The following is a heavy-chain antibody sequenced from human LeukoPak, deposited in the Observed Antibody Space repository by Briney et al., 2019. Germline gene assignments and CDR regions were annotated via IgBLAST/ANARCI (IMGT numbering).Heavy chain of an antibody. J-gene: IGHJ5*02. D-gene: IGHD1-26*01. CDR2: INHSGST. CDR3: ARGRLVSIVGATRGFDP. V-gene: IGHV4-39*07. CDR1: GGSISSGSYY. Sequence: RASETLSLTCTVSGGSISSGSYYWSWIRQPPGKGLEWIGEINHSGSTNYNPSLKSRVTISVDTSKNQFSLKLSSVTAADTAVYYCARGRLVSIVGATRGFDPWGQGTLVTVSS.